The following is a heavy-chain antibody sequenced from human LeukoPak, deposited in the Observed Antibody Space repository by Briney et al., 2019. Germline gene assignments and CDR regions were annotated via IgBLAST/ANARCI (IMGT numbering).Heavy chain of an antibody. CDR2: IGRQGDSDAT. Sequence: PGGSLRLSCAASGLTFSGSGIHWVRQASGKGLEWLGRIGRQGDSDATRYAASLKGKFTISRVDSRNTAYLQMNSLKTEDTAVYYSAGDYNFLTGLNYWGQGTLVTVSS. V-gene: IGHV3-73*01. J-gene: IGHJ4*02. CDR1: GLTFSGSG. D-gene: IGHD3-9*01. CDR3: AGDYNFLTGLNY.